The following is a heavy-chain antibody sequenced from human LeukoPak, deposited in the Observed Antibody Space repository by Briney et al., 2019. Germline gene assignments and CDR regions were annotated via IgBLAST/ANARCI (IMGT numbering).Heavy chain of an antibody. CDR2: IYYSGST. D-gene: IGHD3-22*01. Sequence: SETLSLTCTVSGGSISSYYWSWIRQPPGKGLEWIGYIYYSGSTNYNPSLKSRVTISVDTSKNQFSLKLSSVPAADTAVYYCARDSESSDSYYYDSSLGAFDIWGQGTMVTVSS. V-gene: IGHV4-59*01. CDR1: GGSISSYY. J-gene: IGHJ3*02. CDR3: ARDSESSDSYYYDSSLGAFDI.